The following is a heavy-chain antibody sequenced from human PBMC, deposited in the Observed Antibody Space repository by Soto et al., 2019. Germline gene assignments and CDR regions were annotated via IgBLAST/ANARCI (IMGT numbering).Heavy chain of an antibody. Sequence: PSETLSLTSPVSGGSISSYYWSWIRQPPGKGLEWIGYIYYSGSTNYNPSLKSRVTISVDTSKNQFSLKLSSVTAADTAVYYCARDDSSGSEGWFDPWGQGTLVTVSS. V-gene: IGHV4-59*01. J-gene: IGHJ5*02. D-gene: IGHD3-22*01. CDR1: GGSISSYY. CDR3: ARDDSSGSEGWFDP. CDR2: IYYSGST.